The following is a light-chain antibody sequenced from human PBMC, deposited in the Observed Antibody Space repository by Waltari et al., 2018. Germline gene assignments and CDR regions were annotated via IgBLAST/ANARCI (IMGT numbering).Light chain of an antibody. CDR2: QDS. Sequence: SYELTQPPSVSVSPGQTASITCPGDKLGDKYACWYQQKQCQAPVLVIYQDSKRPSGVPARFSGSNSGNTATLTIRGTQAMDEADYYCQAWDSSTAVFGGGTKLTVL. CDR1: KLGDKY. V-gene: IGLV3-1*01. CDR3: QAWDSSTAV. J-gene: IGLJ2*01.